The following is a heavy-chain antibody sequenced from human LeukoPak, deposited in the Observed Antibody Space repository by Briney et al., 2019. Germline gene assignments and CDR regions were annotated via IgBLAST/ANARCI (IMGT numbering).Heavy chain of an antibody. CDR3: AKGSPADIVVVVAAIEL. D-gene: IGHD2-15*01. Sequence: GASLRLSCAASGFTFSSYAMSWVRQAPGKGLEWVSAISGSGGSTYYADSVKGRSTISRDNSKNTLYLQMNSLRAEDTAVYYCAKGSPADIVVVVAAIELWGQGTLVTVSS. V-gene: IGHV3-23*01. CDR2: ISGSGGST. CDR1: GFTFSSYA. J-gene: IGHJ4*02.